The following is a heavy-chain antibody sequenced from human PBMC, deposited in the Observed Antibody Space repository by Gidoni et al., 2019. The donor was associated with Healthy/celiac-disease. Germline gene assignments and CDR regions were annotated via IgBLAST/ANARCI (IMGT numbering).Heavy chain of an antibody. CDR2: ISYDGSNK. CDR1: GSTFRSYA. D-gene: IGHD6-6*01. CDR3: ARDGEVLAARLGFNYFDY. Sequence: QVQLVASGGGVVQPGRSLRLSCAASGSTFRSYAMHWVRQAPGKGLGLVAVISYDGSNKYYADSVKGRFTISRDNSKNTLYLQMNSLRAEDTAVYYCARDGEVLAARLGFNYFDYWGQGTLVTVSS. V-gene: IGHV3-30-3*01. J-gene: IGHJ4*02.